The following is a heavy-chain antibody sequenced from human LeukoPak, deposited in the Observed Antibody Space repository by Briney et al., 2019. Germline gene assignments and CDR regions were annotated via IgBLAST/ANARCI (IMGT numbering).Heavy chain of an antibody. D-gene: IGHD3-10*01. CDR2: ISAYNGNT. V-gene: IGHV1-18*01. CDR1: GYTFTSYG. Sequence: ASVKVSCKASGYTFTSYGISWVRQAPGQGLEWMGWISAYNGNTNYAQKLQGRVTMTTDTSTSTAYMELRSLRSDDTAVYYCARASMVRGVTSPYYYYYMDVWGKGTTVTVSS. CDR3: ARASMVRGVTSPYYYYYMDV. J-gene: IGHJ6*03.